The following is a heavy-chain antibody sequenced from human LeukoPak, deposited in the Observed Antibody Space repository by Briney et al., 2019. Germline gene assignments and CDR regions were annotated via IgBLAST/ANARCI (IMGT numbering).Heavy chain of an antibody. Sequence: GGSLRLSCAASGITFSSYAMSWVRQAPGKGLEGVSTISGGGVTTYYADSVKGGFTISRDNSKSTLYLQLNSLGAEDTAVYYCAKDSQDWNHHYFDYWGQGTLVTVSS. CDR3: AKDSQDWNHHYFDY. V-gene: IGHV3-23*01. D-gene: IGHD1-1*01. J-gene: IGHJ4*02. CDR1: GITFSSYA. CDR2: ISGGGVTT.